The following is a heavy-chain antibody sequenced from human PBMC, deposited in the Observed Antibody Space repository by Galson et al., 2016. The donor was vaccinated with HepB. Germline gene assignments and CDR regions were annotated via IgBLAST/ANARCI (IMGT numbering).Heavy chain of an antibody. V-gene: IGHV1-69*13. J-gene: IGHJ3*01. D-gene: IGHD3-16*01. CDR1: GGTFGRFA. CDR2: IIPIFGMP. Sequence: SVKVSCKASGGTFGRFAISWVRQAPGRGLEWMGGIIPIFGMPNYAQKFRGRVSITADESTSTAYMELSSLRSEDTAVYYCASEGSFGSSGKGAFDVWGQGTLVTVSS. CDR3: ASEGSFGSSGKGAFDV.